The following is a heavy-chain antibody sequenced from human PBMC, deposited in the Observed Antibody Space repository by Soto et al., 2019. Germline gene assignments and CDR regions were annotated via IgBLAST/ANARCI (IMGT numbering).Heavy chain of an antibody. CDR3: AKVVTRYSYFDL. Sequence: EVQRLESGGGLVQPGGSLRLSCAASGFTFSSYAMSWVRQAPGKVLEWVSAISGSGGSTYYADSVKGWFTISRDNTKNTINLQINSLRAEDTAVYYCAKVVTRYSYFDLWGRGTLVTVSS. CDR2: ISGSGGST. CDR1: GFTFSSYA. V-gene: IGHV3-23*01. D-gene: IGHD2-21*02. J-gene: IGHJ2*01.